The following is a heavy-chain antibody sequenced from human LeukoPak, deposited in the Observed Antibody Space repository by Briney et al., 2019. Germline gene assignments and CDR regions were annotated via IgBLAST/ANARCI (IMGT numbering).Heavy chain of an antibody. J-gene: IGHJ4*02. CDR1: SGSLSGYY. V-gene: IGHV4-4*07. CDR3: ARTENVDTATFDY. Sequence: SETLSLTCTVSSGSLSGYYWSWIRQPAGKGLEWIGRIYTSGSTIYNPSLKSRVTMSVDTSKNQSSLKLSSVTAADTAVYYCARTENVDTATFDYWGQGTLVTVSS. D-gene: IGHD5-18*01. CDR2: IYTSGST.